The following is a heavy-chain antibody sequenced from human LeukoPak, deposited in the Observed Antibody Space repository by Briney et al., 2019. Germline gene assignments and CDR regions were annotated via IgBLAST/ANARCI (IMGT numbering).Heavy chain of an antibody. CDR2: IYPRDGST. Sequence: RASVKVSCKVSGYSFTSNYIHWVRQAPGQGHEWMGMIYPRDGSTSYAQRFQDRVTVTRDTSTSTVHMELSGLRSEDTAVYYCARDQEGFDYWGQGTLVTVSS. J-gene: IGHJ4*02. V-gene: IGHV1-46*01. CDR3: ARDQEGFDY. CDR1: GYSFTSNY.